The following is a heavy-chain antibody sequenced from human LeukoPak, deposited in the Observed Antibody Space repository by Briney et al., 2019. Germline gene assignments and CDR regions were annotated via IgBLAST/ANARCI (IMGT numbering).Heavy chain of an antibody. J-gene: IGHJ4*02. D-gene: IGHD2-2*01. Sequence: PGRSLRLSCAASGFTFSSYAMHWVRQAPGKGLEWVAVISYDGSNKYYADSVKGRFTISRDNSKNTLYLQMNSLRAEDTAVYYWSRDDGVPAAPFDYWGQGTLVTVSS. CDR3: SRDDGVPAAPFDY. V-gene: IGHV3-30*04. CDR2: ISYDGSNK. CDR1: GFTFSSYA.